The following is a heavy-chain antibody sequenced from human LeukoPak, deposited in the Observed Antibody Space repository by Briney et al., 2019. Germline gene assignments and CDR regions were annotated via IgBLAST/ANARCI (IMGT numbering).Heavy chain of an antibody. CDR3: AREGGPYRPLDY. CDR2: VHLSGRT. V-gene: IGHV4-4*02. Sequence: PSETLSLTCGVSGGSISSTNWWTWVRQPPGEGLEWIGEVHLSGRTNYNPSLESRVAMSVDMSENHISPKLTSVTAADTAVYYCAREGGPYRPLDYSGQGTLVTVSS. CDR1: GGSISSTNW. J-gene: IGHJ4*02.